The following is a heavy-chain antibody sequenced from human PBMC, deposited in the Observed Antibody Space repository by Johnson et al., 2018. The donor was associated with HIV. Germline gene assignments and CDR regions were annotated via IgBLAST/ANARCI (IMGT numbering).Heavy chain of an antibody. V-gene: IGHV3-13*01. CDR1: GFTVSSNY. D-gene: IGHD2-2*01. J-gene: IGHJ3*02. CDR2: IGTAGDT. CDR3: ARAQGCSSTSCSAVGAFDI. Sequence: VQLVESGGGVVQPGRSLRLSCATSGFTVSSNYMSWVRQAPGKGLEWVSVIGTAGDTYYPGSVKGRFTISRENAKNSLYLQMNSLRAGDTAVYYCARAQGCSSTSCSAVGAFDIWGQGTVVTVSS.